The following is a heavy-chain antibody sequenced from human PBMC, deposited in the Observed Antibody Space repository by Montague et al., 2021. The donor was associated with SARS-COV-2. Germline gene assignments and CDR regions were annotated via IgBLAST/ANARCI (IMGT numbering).Heavy chain of an antibody. CDR1: GGSFSGYY. J-gene: IGHJ4*02. CDR2: INQSGRT. Sequence: SETLSLTCAVYGGSFSGYYWSWIRQPPEKGLEWIGEINQSGRTNNNPSLKSRVIISVDTSKNQFSLKLSSVTVADTAVYYCARRGSSVWGVTVSAELDYWGQGILVIVSS. V-gene: IGHV4-34*01. CDR3: ARRGSSVWGVTVSAELDY. D-gene: IGHD3-10*01.